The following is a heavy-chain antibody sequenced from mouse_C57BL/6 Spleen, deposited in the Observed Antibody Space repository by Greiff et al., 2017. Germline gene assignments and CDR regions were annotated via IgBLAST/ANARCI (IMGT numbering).Heavy chain of an antibody. CDR3: ARYIGITTPFAY. CDR1: GFTFTDYY. Sequence: DVMLVESGGGLVQPGGSLSLSCAASGFTFTDYYMSWVRQPPGKALEWLGFIRNKANGYTTEYSASVKGRFTISRDNSQSILYLQMNALRAEDSATYYCARYIGITTPFAYWGQGTLVTVSA. V-gene: IGHV7-3*01. D-gene: IGHD1-1*01. J-gene: IGHJ3*01. CDR2: IRNKANGYTT.